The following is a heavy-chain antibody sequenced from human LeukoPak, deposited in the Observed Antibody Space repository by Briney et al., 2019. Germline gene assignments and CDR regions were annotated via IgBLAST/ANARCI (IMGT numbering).Heavy chain of an antibody. V-gene: IGHV3-23*01. J-gene: IGHJ4*02. CDR2: ISGSGGST. CDR3: AKEAKYCSSTSCYTGLDY. Sequence: GGSLRLSCAASGFTFSSYWMSWVRQAPGKGLEWVSAISGSGGSTYYADSVKGRFTISRDNSKNTLYLQMNSLRAEDTAVYYCAKEAKYCSSTSCYTGLDYWGQGTLVTVSS. D-gene: IGHD2-2*02. CDR1: GFTFSSYW.